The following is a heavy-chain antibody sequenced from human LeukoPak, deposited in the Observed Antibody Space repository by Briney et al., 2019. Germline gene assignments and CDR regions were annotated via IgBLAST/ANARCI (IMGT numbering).Heavy chain of an antibody. CDR1: GFTFSSYG. V-gene: IGHV3-30*02. D-gene: IGHD3-3*01. J-gene: IGHJ6*03. CDR2: IRYDGSNK. CDR3: AKGGGITIFGVALGYYYYMDV. Sequence: GGSLRLSCAASGFTFSSYGMHWVRQAPGKGLEWVAFIRYDGSNKYYADSVKGRFTISRDNSKNTLYLQMNSLRAEGTAVYYCAKGGGITIFGVALGYYYYMDVWGKGTTVTVSS.